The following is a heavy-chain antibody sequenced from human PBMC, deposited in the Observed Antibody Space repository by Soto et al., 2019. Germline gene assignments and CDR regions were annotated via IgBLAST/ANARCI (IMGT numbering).Heavy chain of an antibody. CDR3: AKDFDTYSSPLQYGMDV. CDR2: ISRSGGDR. V-gene: IGHV3-23*01. J-gene: IGHJ6*04. D-gene: IGHD6-19*01. Sequence: GSLRLSCAASGFTFTSYAMTWVRQAPGKGLEWVSAISRSGGDRFYADSVKGRFAISRDNSKNTLFLQMNSLRAEDTALYYCAKDFDTYSSPLQYGMDVRGKGTTVTVSS. CDR1: GFTFTSYA.